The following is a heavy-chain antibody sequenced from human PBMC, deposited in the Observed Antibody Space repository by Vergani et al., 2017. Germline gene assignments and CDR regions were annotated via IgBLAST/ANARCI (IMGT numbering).Heavy chain of an antibody. J-gene: IGHJ5*02. CDR1: GFTSSYYG. CDR2: IPYDGTQK. D-gene: IGHD1-14*01. CDR3: SRDLRLLYNRFDP. Sequence: QVHLVESGGGVVQPGRSLRLSCVVSGFTSSYYGMHWVRQAPGKGREWVAVIPYDGTQKYYADSVQGRFTISRDNSKSKMYLQMNSLRDEDTGVYYCSRDLRLLYNRFDPWGQGTLVTVSS. V-gene: IGHV3-30*03.